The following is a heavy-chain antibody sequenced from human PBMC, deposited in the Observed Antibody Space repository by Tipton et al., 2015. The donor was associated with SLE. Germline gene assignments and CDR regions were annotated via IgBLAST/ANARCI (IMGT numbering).Heavy chain of an antibody. CDR1: GFTFSSYA. D-gene: IGHD6-6*01. Sequence: SLRLSCAASGFTFSSYAMSWVRQAPGKGLEWVSAISGSGGSTYYADSVEGRFTISRDNSKNTLYLQMNSLRAEDTAMYYCARDDPSYWYFDLWGRGTLVTVSS. V-gene: IGHV3-23*01. CDR2: ISGSGGST. CDR3: ARDDPSYWYFDL. J-gene: IGHJ2*01.